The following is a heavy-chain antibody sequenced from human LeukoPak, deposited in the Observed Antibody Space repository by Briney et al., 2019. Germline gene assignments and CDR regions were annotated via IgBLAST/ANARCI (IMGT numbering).Heavy chain of an antibody. CDR2: INPSGGST. J-gene: IGHJ4*02. CDR1: GYTFTDYY. D-gene: IGHD4-17*01. V-gene: IGHV1-46*01. CDR3: ARVSKPFYGDYVGGVFDY. Sequence: ASVKVSCKASGYTFTDYYIHWVRQAPGQGLEWMGIINPSGGSTSYAQKFQGRVTMTRDTSTSTVYMELSSLRSEDTAVYYCARVSKPFYGDYVGGVFDYWGQGTLVTVSS.